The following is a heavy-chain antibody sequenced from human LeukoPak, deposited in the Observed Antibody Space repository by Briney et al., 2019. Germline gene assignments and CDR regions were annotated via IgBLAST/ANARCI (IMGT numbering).Heavy chain of an antibody. V-gene: IGHV4-39*01. CDR2: IYYRGST. CDR1: GGSISSSPYY. CDR3: ARHYLSDGILSTFDP. Sequence: SETLSLTCTVSGGSISSSPYYWGWIRQPPGKGLEWIGTIYYRGSTYSNPSLNSRVTISLDTSKNQFSLRLRSVTAANTALYYCARHYLSDGILSTFDPWGQGTLVTVSS. J-gene: IGHJ5*02. D-gene: IGHD2-2*01.